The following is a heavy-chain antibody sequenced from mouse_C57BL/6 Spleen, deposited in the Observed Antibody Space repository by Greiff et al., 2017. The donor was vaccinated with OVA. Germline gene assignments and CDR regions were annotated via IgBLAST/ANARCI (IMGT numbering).Heavy chain of an antibody. V-gene: IGHV1-52*01. Sequence: QVQLKQPGAELVRPGSSVKLSCKASGYTFTSYWMHWVKQRPIQGLEWIGNIDPSDSETHYNQKFKDKATLTVDKSSSTAYMQLSSLTSEDSAVYYCARKDYDGFAYWGQGTLVTVSA. CDR3: ARKDYDGFAY. CDR2: IDPSDSET. D-gene: IGHD2-4*01. CDR1: GYTFTSYW. J-gene: IGHJ3*01.